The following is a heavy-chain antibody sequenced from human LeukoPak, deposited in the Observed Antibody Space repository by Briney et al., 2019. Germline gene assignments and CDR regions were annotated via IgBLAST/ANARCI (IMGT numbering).Heavy chain of an antibody. Sequence: GGSLRLSCAASGFTFDDYAMHWVRQAPGKGLEWVSDISWNSGSIGYADSVKGRFTISRDNAKNSLYLQMNSLRAEDMALYYWAKAPSGYSSSSYYFDYWGQGTLVTLSS. CDR3: AKAPSGYSSSSYYFDY. V-gene: IGHV3-9*03. CDR1: GFTFDDYA. D-gene: IGHD6-6*01. CDR2: ISWNSGSI. J-gene: IGHJ4*02.